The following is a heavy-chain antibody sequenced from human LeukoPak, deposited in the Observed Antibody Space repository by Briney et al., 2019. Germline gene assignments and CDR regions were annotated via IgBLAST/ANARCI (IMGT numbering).Heavy chain of an antibody. CDR2: IFYSGST. V-gene: IGHV4-30-4*08. CDR3: ARWEPVVTAFDY. D-gene: IGHD4-23*01. CDR1: GGSISRGDYY. J-gene: IGHJ4*02. Sequence: SQTLSLTCTISGGSISRGDYYWSWLRQPPGKGLEWIGYIFYSGSTYYNPSLKSRVTISVDTSKNQFSLKLSSVTAADTAVYYCARWEPVVTAFDYWGQGTLVTVSS.